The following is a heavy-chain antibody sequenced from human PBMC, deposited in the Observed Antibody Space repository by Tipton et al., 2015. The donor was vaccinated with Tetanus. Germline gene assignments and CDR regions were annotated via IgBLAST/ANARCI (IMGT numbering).Heavy chain of an antibody. D-gene: IGHD3-10*01. CDR3: ARDGSGSYYVDDYFDY. V-gene: IGHV3-7*01. CDR2: IKQDGNEK. J-gene: IGHJ4*02. Sequence: SLRLSCAASGFDFRSDWMTWVRQAPGKGLEWVANIKQDGNEKYHVDSVKGRFTISRDNGKNTLYLQMNSLRAEDTAVYYCARDGSGSYYVDDYFDYWGQGTLVTVSS. CDR1: GFDFRSDW.